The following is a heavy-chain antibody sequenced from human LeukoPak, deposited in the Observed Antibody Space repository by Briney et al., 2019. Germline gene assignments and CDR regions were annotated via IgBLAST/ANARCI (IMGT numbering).Heavy chain of an antibody. CDR3: AKAPAFCSSTNCPRLYYFDY. V-gene: IGHV3-23*01. D-gene: IGHD2-2*01. Sequence: GAFLRLSCAASGFTFSNYAMNWVRQAPGKGLEWVSTVSGSGGFTYYADSVKGRLTISRDNSKNTLYLQMNSLRAEDTAVYYCAKAPAFCSSTNCPRLYYFDYWGQGTLVTVSS. CDR2: VSGSGGFT. CDR1: GFTFSNYA. J-gene: IGHJ4*02.